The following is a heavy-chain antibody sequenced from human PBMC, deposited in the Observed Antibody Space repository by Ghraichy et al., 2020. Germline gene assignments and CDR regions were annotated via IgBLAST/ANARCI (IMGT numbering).Heavy chain of an antibody. Sequence: SETLSLTCTVSGGSISSYYWSWIRQPPGKGLEWIGYIYYSGSTNYNPSLKSRVTISVDTSKNQFSLKLSSVTAADTAVYYCARHDYYYYGMDVWGQGTTVTVSS. CDR1: GGSISSYY. CDR2: IYYSGST. V-gene: IGHV4-59*01. J-gene: IGHJ6*02. CDR3: ARHDYYYYGMDV.